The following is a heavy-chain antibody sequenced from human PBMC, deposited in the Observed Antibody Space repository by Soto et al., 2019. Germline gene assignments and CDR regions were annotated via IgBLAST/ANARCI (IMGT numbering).Heavy chain of an antibody. CDR1: GYTFTSYG. D-gene: IGHD6-13*01. Sequence: ASVKVSCKASGYTFTSYGISWVQQAPGQGLEWMGWISAYNGNTNYAQKLQGRVTMTTDTSTSTAYMELRSLRSDDTAVYYCAVGAAAGTRCWFDPWGQGTLVTVSS. CDR2: ISAYNGNT. V-gene: IGHV1-18*01. J-gene: IGHJ5*02. CDR3: AVGAAAGTRCWFDP.